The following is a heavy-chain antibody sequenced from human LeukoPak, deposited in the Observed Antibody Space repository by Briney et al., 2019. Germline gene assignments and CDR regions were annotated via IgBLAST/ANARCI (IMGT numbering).Heavy chain of an antibody. J-gene: IGHJ6*03. CDR3: ARDLSWTVAGYMDV. Sequence: GGSLRLSCAASGFTFSSYSMNWVRQAPGKGLEWVSSISSSSSYIYYADSVKGRFTISRDNAKNSLYLQMNSLRAEDTAVYYCARDLSWTVAGYMDVWGKGTAVTVSS. CDR2: ISSSSSYI. D-gene: IGHD2-15*01. V-gene: IGHV3-21*01. CDR1: GFTFSSYS.